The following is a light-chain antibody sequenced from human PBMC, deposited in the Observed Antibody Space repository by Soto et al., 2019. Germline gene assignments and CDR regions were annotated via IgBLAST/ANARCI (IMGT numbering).Light chain of an antibody. Sequence: QTVVTQEPSFSVSPEGTVTLTCGLNSGSVSSSSHPSWYQQTPGQAPRTLIYSTNTRSSGVPDRFSGSILGNKAALTITGAQADDESDYYCALYLGSGISVFGGGTKLTVL. V-gene: IGLV8-61*01. J-gene: IGLJ2*01. CDR3: ALYLGSGISV. CDR2: STN. CDR1: SGSVSSSSH.